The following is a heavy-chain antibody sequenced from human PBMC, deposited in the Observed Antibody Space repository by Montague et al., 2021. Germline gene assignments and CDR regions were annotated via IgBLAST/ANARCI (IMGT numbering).Heavy chain of an antibody. D-gene: IGHD3-10*01. CDR3: AKQDYFVSGASYKGFDP. J-gene: IGHJ5*02. CDR1: SGSIFHAH. V-gene: IGHV4-59*08. Sequence: SHSLSLTCTVSSGSIFHAHWSWVRQPPGKGLEWLGSMFYGGATSNNPSLKSRVTMSIDTSTNQFSLKLSFVTAADTAVYYCAKQDYFVSGASYKGFDPWGQGILVTVSS. CDR2: MFYGGAT.